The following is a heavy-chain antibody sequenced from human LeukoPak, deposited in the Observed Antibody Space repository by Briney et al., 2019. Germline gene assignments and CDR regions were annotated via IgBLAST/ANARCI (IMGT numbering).Heavy chain of an antibody. J-gene: IGHJ4*02. Sequence: GGSLRLSCVASGITFSSYSMNWVRQAPGKVLEWVSYISSFSGTINYADSVKGRFTISRDNAKNSLYLQMNSLRAEDTAVYYCAGDLGAYGSSDYWGQGTLVTVSS. V-gene: IGHV3-48*01. CDR1: GITFSSYS. CDR3: AGDLGAYGSSDY. D-gene: IGHD3-10*01. CDR2: ISSFSGTI.